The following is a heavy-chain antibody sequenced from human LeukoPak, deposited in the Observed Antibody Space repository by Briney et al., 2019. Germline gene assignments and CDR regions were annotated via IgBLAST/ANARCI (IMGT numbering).Heavy chain of an antibody. CDR2: INPNSGGT. CDR3: ARNPPYCTSTSCYNDY. J-gene: IGHJ4*02. V-gene: IGHV1-2*02. Sequence: ASVKVSCRASGYTFTIYYMHWVRQAPGQGLEWMGWINPNSGGTTYAQRFQGRVTMTRDTSISTAYMELSGLTSDDTAVYYCARNPPYCTSTSCYNDYWGQGTLVTVSS. CDR1: GYTFTIYY. D-gene: IGHD2-2*02.